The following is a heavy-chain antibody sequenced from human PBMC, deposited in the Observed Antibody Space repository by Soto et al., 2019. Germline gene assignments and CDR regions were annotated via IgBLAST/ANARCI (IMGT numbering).Heavy chain of an antibody. Sequence: ASVKVSCKASGYTFSSYYIHWVRQAPGQGLEWMGIITPSGSTTSYTQKFQGRVTMTSDTSTSTVYMELSSLRSEDTAVYYCARGLGSCTNGVCRLFDYWGQGTQVTVSS. CDR3: ARGLGSCTNGVCRLFDY. J-gene: IGHJ4*02. D-gene: IGHD2-8*01. V-gene: IGHV1-46*01. CDR1: GYTFSSYY. CDR2: ITPSGSTT.